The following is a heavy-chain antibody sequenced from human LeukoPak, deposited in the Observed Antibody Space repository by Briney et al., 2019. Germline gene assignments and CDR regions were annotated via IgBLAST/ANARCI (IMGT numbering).Heavy chain of an antibody. CDR3: ARGPIGAVTGPLRFDP. V-gene: IGHV4-38-2*02. J-gene: IGHJ5*02. CDR2: IHHSGNA. CDR1: GYSISSGFY. Sequence: SETLSLTCSVSGYSISSGFYWGWIRQPPGKGLEWIGSIHHSGNAYYSPSLKSRVTISVDTSKNQFSLKWNSVTAADTAVYFCARGPIGAVTGPLRFDPWGQGTLVTVSS. D-gene: IGHD6-19*01.